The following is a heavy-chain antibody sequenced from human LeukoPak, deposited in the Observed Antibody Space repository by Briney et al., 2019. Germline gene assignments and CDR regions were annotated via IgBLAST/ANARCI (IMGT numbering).Heavy chain of an antibody. CDR3: ARGTGGSGYHYFDC. D-gene: IGHD3-22*01. CDR1: VVSIRGEY. J-gene: IGHJ4*02. Sequence: SQTLSLTCTLSVVSIRGEYGSWIRQPPGKGLEWFGSFSYSGSTNYNPSLKSRVTISVDTSKNQFSLTLSSVTAADTAVYYCARGTGGSGYHYFDCWGQGTLVTVSS. V-gene: IGHV4-59*01. CDR2: FSYSGST.